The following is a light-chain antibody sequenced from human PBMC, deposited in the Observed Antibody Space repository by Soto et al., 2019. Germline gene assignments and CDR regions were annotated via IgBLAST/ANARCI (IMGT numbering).Light chain of an antibody. J-gene: IGKJ3*01. CDR3: QKTYSTPFT. Sequence: DIQMTQSPSSLSASVGDRVTITCRASQTISNYLNWYQEKPGRAPKLLIYAASNLQSGVPSRFSGSASGTDFTLTITNLQPEDFATYYCQKTYSTPFTFGPGTNVDVK. V-gene: IGKV1-39*01. CDR1: QTISNY. CDR2: AAS.